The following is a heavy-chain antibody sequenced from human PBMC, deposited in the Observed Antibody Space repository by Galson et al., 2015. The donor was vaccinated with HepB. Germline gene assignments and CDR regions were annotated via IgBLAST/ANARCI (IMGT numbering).Heavy chain of an antibody. Sequence: ETLSLTCTVSGGSISSSSYYWGWIRQPPGKGLEWIGSIYYSGSTYYNPSLKSRVTISVDTSKNQFSLKLSSVTAADTTVYYCARHAPYYDFWSGYEPGWFDPWGQGTLVTVSS. J-gene: IGHJ5*02. CDR3: ARHAPYYDFWSGYEPGWFDP. D-gene: IGHD3-3*01. CDR1: GGSISSSSYY. V-gene: IGHV4-39*01. CDR2: IYYSGST.